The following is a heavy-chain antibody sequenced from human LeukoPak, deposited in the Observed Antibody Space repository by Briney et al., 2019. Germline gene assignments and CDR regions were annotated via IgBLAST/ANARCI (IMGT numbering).Heavy chain of an antibody. CDR2: IYSGGST. J-gene: IGHJ3*02. CDR3: ARARVYAFDI. CDR1: GFTVSSNY. V-gene: IGHV3-53*01. Sequence: PGGSLRLSCAASGFTVSSNYTSWVRQAPGKGLEWVSVIYSGGSTYYADSVKGRFTISRDNSKNTLYLQMNSLRAEDTAVYYCARARVYAFDIWGQGTMVTVSS.